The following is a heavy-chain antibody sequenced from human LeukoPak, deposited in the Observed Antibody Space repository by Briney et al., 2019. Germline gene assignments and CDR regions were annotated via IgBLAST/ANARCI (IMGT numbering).Heavy chain of an antibody. CDR2: INGDGSIT. D-gene: IGHD2-15*01. Sequence: ETGGSLRLSCAASGFTFSSYWMHWVRQVPGKGLVWVSRINGDGSITTYADSVKGRFTISRDNAKNSLFLHMNSLRAEDTAVYYCARARTPDYWGQGTLVTVSS. CDR3: ARARTPDY. V-gene: IGHV3-74*01. CDR1: GFTFSSYW. J-gene: IGHJ4*02.